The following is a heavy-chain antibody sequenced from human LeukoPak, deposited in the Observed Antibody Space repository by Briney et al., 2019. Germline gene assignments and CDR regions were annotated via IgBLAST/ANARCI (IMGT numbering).Heavy chain of an antibody. D-gene: IGHD4-17*01. CDR1: GYTFTSYY. CDR3: ARELPTVTAFDS. J-gene: IGHJ4*02. Sequence: SVKVSCKASGYTFTSYYMHWVRQAPGQGLEWMGIINPSGGSTTYAQKFQGRVTMTWDTSTSTVYMELSSLRSDDTAVYYCARELPTVTAFDSWGQGTLVTVSS. V-gene: IGHV1-46*01. CDR2: INPSGGST.